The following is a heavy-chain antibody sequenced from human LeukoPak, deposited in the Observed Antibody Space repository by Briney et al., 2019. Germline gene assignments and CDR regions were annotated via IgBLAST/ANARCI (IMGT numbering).Heavy chain of an antibody. Sequence: PGGSLRLSCAASGFTFSSYSMNWVRQAPGKGLEWVSSISSSSSYIYYADSVKGRFTISRDNAKNSLYLQMNSLRAEDTAVYYCARDPHYDFWSGYYADYWGQGPWSPSPQ. D-gene: IGHD3-3*01. CDR3: ARDPHYDFWSGYYADY. CDR1: GFTFSSYS. J-gene: IGHJ4*02. V-gene: IGHV3-21*01. CDR2: ISSSSSYI.